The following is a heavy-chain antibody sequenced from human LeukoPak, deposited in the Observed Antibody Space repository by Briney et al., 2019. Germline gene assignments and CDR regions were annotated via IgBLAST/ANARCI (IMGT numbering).Heavy chain of an antibody. Sequence: PSETLSLTCAVYGGSFSGYYWSWIRQPPGKGLEWIGEINHSGSTNYNPSLKSRVTISVDTSKNQFSLKLSSVTAADTAVYYCACLTYYYMYVWGNGVTVTVSS. CDR3: ACLTYYYMYV. CDR2: INHSGST. CDR1: GGSFSGYY. J-gene: IGHJ6*03. D-gene: IGHD4/OR15-4a*01. V-gene: IGHV4-34*01.